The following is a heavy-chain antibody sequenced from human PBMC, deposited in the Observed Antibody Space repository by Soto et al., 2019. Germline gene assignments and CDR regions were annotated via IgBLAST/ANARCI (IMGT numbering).Heavy chain of an antibody. CDR1: GGTFSSYT. D-gene: IGHD2-2*01. CDR2: IIPILGIA. V-gene: IGHV1-69*02. Sequence: QVQLVQSGAEVKKPGSSVKVSCKASGGTFSSYTISWVRQAPGQGLEWMGRIIPILGIANYAQKFQGRVTITADKSTRTAYMELSSLSSEETAVYYCSRGGCSSTSCIRRYFDYWGQGTLVTVSS. CDR3: SRGGCSSTSCIRRYFDY. J-gene: IGHJ4*02.